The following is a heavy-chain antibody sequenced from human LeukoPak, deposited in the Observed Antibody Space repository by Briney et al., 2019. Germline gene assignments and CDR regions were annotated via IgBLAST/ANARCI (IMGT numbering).Heavy chain of an antibody. D-gene: IGHD2-2*01. CDR2: IYHSGST. V-gene: IGHV4-30-2*01. CDR1: GGSFSGYS. J-gene: IGHJ4*02. CDR3: ARFSSLSVSSYFDY. Sequence: PSETLSLTCAVYGGSFSGYSWSWIRQPPGKGLEWIGYIYHSGSTYYNPSLKSRVTISVDRSKNQFSLKLSSVTAADTAVYYCARFSSLSVSSYFDYWGQGTLVTVSS.